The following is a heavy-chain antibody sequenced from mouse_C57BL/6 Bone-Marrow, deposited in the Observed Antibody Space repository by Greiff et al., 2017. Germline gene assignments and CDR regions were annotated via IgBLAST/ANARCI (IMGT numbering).Heavy chain of an antibody. Sequence: QVQLQQPGAELVKPGASVKVSCKASGYTFTSYWMHWVKQRPGQGLEWIGRIYPSDSDTNYNQKFKGKATLTVDKSSSTAYMQLSSLTSEDSAVYYCARDSAGYAWFAYGGQGNLVTVSA. CDR1: GYTFTSYW. V-gene: IGHV1-74*01. J-gene: IGHJ3*01. CDR2: IYPSDSDT. D-gene: IGHD3-2*02. CDR3: ARDSAGYAWFAY.